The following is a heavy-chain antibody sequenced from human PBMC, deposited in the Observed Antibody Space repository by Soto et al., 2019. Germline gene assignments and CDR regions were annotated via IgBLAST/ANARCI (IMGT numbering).Heavy chain of an antibody. CDR2: INHSGST. CDR1: GGTFSGYY. Sequence: QVQLQQWGAGLLKPSESLSLTCAVYGGTFSGYYWSWIRQPPGKGLEWIGEINHSGSTNYNPSLKSRVTISVDTSKNQFSLKLSSVTAADTAVYYCAPIPGFGGVIGGYWGQGTLVTVSS. V-gene: IGHV4-34*08. CDR3: APIPGFGGVIGGY. D-gene: IGHD3-16*02. J-gene: IGHJ4*02.